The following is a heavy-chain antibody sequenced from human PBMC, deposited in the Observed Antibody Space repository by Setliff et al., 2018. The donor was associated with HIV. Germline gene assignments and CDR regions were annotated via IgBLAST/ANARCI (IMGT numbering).Heavy chain of an antibody. Sequence: PGGSLRLSCAASGFTVSTYYMSWVRQAPGKGLEWISTIYSGGDTYHADSVKGRVTLSRDNSKNTLYLQMNSLRPEDTAVYYCARVRLYNNALDYWGHGTLVTVSS. D-gene: IGHD3-10*01. CDR3: ARVRLYNNALDY. CDR1: GFTVSTYY. V-gene: IGHV3-66*02. J-gene: IGHJ4*01. CDR2: IYSGGDT.